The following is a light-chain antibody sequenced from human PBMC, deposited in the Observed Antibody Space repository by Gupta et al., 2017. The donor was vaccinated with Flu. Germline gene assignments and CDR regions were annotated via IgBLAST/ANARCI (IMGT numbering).Light chain of an antibody. J-gene: IGKJ2*03. CDR1: QSVSSN. CDR2: GAS. CDR3: QHYNNWPPYS. V-gene: IGKV3-15*01. Sequence: ELVLTQSPATLSVSPGERATLSCRASQSVSSNLAWYQQKPGQSPRLLIYGASTRATGIPARFSGSGSGTEFTLTISSLQSEDFAVYYCQHYNNWPPYSFGQGTKLEIK.